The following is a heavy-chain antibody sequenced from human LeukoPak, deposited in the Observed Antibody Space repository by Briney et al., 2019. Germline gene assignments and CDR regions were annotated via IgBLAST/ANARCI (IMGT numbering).Heavy chain of an antibody. CDR1: GFTVSSNY. V-gene: IGHV3-53*01. J-gene: IGHJ4*02. CDR3: ARDGDYGERINDY. CDR2: IYSSGST. D-gene: IGHD4-17*01. Sequence: PGGSLRLSCAASGFTVSSNYMSWVRQSPGKGLEWVSIIYSSGSTYYPDSLKGRFTISRDNSKNTLYLQMNSLRAEDTAVYYCARDGDYGERINDYWGQGTLVTVSS.